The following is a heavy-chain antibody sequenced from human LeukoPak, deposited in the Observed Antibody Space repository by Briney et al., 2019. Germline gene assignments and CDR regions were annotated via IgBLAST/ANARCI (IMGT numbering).Heavy chain of an antibody. CDR3: AKDSSSWFRDAFDI. V-gene: IGHV3-23*01. D-gene: IGHD6-13*01. J-gene: IGHJ3*02. CDR2: ISGSGGNT. CDR1: GFTFSSYA. Sequence: GGSLRLSCAASGFTFSSYAMNWVRQAPGKGLEWVSAISGSGGNTYYADSVKGRFAISRDNSKNTLYLQMNSLRAEDTAVYYCAKDSSSWFRDAFDIWGRGTMVTVSS.